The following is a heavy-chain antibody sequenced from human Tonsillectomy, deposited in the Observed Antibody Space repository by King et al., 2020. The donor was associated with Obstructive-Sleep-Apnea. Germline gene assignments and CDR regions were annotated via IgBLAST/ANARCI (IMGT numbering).Heavy chain of an antibody. CDR1: GFTFSNAW. CDR3: IRRPDY. CDR2: IKRKIDGEIT. J-gene: IGHJ4*02. Sequence: VQLVESGGGLLKPGGSLRLSCVVSGFTFSNAWMSWVRQAPGKGLEWVGRIKRKIDGEITDYAAPVKGRFTISRDDSKNTLYLQMNSLKTEDTAVYYCIRRPDYWGQGTLVIVSS. V-gene: IGHV3-15*01.